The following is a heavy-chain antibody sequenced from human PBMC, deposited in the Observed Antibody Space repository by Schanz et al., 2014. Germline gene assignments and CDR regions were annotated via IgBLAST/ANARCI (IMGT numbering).Heavy chain of an antibody. CDR1: GFTFRDYY. J-gene: IGHJ4*02. Sequence: QVQLVESGGGLVKPGGSLRLSCAASGFTFRDYYMSWIRQAPGKGLEWVSDISSGSSYANYADSVKGRFIISRDNAKNSLYLQMNSLRAEDTAVYYCARDRGYCSGGSCLTFDYWGQGTLVTVSS. CDR3: ARDRGYCSGGSCLTFDY. D-gene: IGHD2-15*01. CDR2: ISSGSSYA. V-gene: IGHV3-11*06.